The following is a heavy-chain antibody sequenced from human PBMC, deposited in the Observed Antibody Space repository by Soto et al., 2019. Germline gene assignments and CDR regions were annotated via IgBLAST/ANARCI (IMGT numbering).Heavy chain of an antibody. CDR2: IYPGDSDT. V-gene: IGHV5-51*01. CDR1: GYSFTSYW. CDR3: AASIFYYGMDV. J-gene: IGHJ6*02. Sequence: HGESLKISCKGSGYSFTSYWIGWVRQMPGKGLEWMGIIYPGDSDTKYNPSFQGQVTISADKSITTTYLQWSSLKASDTAIYYCAASIFYYGMDVWGQGTTVTVSS.